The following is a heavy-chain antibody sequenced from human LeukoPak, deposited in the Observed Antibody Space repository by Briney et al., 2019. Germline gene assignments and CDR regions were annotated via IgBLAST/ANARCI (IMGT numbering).Heavy chain of an antibody. V-gene: IGHV3-23*01. CDR3: AKSRGDY. CDR2: ISGSGGST. J-gene: IGHJ4*02. Sequence: GSLRLSWSASGFPFSSYAISWGRPAPGKGLEWVSAISGSGGSTYYADSVKGRFTISRDNSKNTLYLQMNSLRAEDTAVYYCAKSRGDYWGQGTLVTVSS. CDR1: GFPFSSYA. D-gene: IGHD3-10*01.